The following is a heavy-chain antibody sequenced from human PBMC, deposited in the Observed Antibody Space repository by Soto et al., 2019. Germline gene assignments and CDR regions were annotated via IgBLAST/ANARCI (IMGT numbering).Heavy chain of an antibody. CDR3: AKPIAAAGT. CDR2: ISYDGSNK. CDR1: GFTFSSYA. J-gene: IGHJ4*02. D-gene: IGHD6-13*01. Sequence: GGSLRLSCAASGFTFSSYAMHWVRQAPGKGLEWVAVISYDGSNKYYAESVKGRFTISRDNSKNTLYLQMNSLRAEDTAVYYCAKPIAAAGTWGQGTLVTVSS. V-gene: IGHV3-30-3*02.